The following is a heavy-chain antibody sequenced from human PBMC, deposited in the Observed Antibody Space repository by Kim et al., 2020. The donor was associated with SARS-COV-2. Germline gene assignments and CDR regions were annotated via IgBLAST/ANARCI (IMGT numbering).Heavy chain of an antibody. CDR2: INHSGST. CDR3: ARGTDIVVVPARRYDAFDI. J-gene: IGHJ3*02. V-gene: IGHV4-34*01. Sequence: SETLSLTCAVYGGSFSGYYWSWIRQPPGKGLEWIGEINHSGSTNYNPSLKSRVTISVDTSKNQFSLKLSSVTAADTAVYYCARGTDIVVVPARRYDAFDIWGQGTMVTVSS. D-gene: IGHD2-2*01. CDR1: GGSFSGYY.